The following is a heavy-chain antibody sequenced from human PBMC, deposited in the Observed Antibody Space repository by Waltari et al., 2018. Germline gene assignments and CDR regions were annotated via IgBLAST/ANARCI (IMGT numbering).Heavy chain of an antibody. CDR1: GFTFSSYW. Sequence: EVQLVESGGGLVQPGGSLRLSCAASGFTFSSYWMSWVRQAPGTGLEWVANIKQDGSEKYYVDSVKGRFTISRDNAKNSLYLQMNSLRAEDTAVYYCARVGYDILTGYYREEYYYYYMDVWGKGTTVTISS. CDR3: ARVGYDILTGYYREEYYYYYMDV. CDR2: IKQDGSEK. V-gene: IGHV3-7*01. J-gene: IGHJ6*03. D-gene: IGHD3-9*01.